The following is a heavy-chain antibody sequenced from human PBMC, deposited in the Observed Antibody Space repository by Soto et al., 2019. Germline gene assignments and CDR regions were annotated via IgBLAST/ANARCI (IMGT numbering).Heavy chain of an antibody. CDR1: GGTFSSYT. V-gene: IGHV1-69*02. D-gene: IGHD3-10*01. J-gene: IGHJ4*02. CDR3: AVRDGSGSLKF. CDR2: IIPILGIA. Sequence: QVQLVQSGAEVKKPGSSVKVSCKASGGTFSSYTITWVRQAPGQGLEWMGRIIPILGIANYAQKFQGRVTITADKSTSTAYMELSSLRSEDTAVYYCAVRDGSGSLKFWGQGTLVTVSS.